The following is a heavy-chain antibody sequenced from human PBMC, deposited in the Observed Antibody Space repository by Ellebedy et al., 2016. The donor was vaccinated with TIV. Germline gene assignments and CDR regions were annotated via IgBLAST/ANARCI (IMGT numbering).Heavy chain of an antibody. CDR1: GGSISSGGYY. D-gene: IGHD2-21*01. V-gene: IGHV4-31*03. CDR2: IYYSGST. CDR3: ARTAYCGGDCYSGGNAFDI. Sequence: SETLSLTXTVSGGSISSGGYYWSWIRQHPGKGLEWIGYIYYSGSTYYNPSLKSRVTISVDTSKNQFSLKLSSVTAADTAVYYCARTAYCGGDCYSGGNAFDIWGQGTMVTVSS. J-gene: IGHJ3*02.